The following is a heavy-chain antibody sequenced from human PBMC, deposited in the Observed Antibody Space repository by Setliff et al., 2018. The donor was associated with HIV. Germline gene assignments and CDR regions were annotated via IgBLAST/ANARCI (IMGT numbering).Heavy chain of an antibody. CDR2: VYNSGSA. CDR3: ARGAEYPNWYFDL. CDR1: GGSINSGTYY. J-gene: IGHJ2*01. V-gene: IGHV4-61*02. Sequence: LSLTCTVSGGSINSGTYYWSWIRQPAGKGLEWIGRVYNSGSANYNPSLTSRVTMSVDTSKNQFSLNLNSLTAADTAIYYCARGAEYPNWYFDLWGRGTLVTASS.